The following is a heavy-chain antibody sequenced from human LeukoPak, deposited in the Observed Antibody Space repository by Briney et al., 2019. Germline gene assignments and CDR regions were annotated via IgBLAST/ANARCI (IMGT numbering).Heavy chain of an antibody. CDR3: AKRGPGTPTPTHYFHY. D-gene: IGHD1-1*01. J-gene: IGHJ4*02. V-gene: IGHV3-21*04. CDR2: ISSSSSYI. CDR1: GFTFSSYS. Sequence: GGSLRLSCAASGFTFSSYSMNWVRQAPGKGLEWVSSISSSSSYIYYADSVKGRFTISRDNAKNTLYLQMSSLKAEDTAIYYCAKRGPGTPTPTHYFHYWGQGTLVPVSS.